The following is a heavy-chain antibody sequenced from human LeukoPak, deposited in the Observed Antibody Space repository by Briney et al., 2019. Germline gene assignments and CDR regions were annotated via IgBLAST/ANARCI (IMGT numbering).Heavy chain of an antibody. CDR3: ARGLGSSGYKFDY. J-gene: IGHJ4*02. V-gene: IGHV4-34*01. CDR2: INHSGST. CDR1: GGSFSGYY. D-gene: IGHD6-19*01. Sequence: SETLSLTCAVYGGSFSGYYWSWIRQPPGKGLEWIGEINHSGSTNYNPSLKGRVTISVDTSKNQFSLKLSSVTAADTAVYYCARGLGSSGYKFDYWSQGTLVTVSS.